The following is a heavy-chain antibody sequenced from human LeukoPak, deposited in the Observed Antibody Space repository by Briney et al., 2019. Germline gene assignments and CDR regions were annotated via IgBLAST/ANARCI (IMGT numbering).Heavy chain of an antibody. CDR2: IGGGDGSI. Sequence: GGSLRLSCAASGFTFSNFAVNWVRQAPGKGLEGVSVIGGGDGSIYYADSVKGRFTISRDNSKNTLYLQMNSLRPEDTAVHYCAKGNMVRGVIMKPGIDYWGQGTLVTVSS. V-gene: IGHV3-23*01. J-gene: IGHJ4*02. CDR1: GFTFSNFA. CDR3: AKGNMVRGVIMKPGIDY. D-gene: IGHD3-10*01.